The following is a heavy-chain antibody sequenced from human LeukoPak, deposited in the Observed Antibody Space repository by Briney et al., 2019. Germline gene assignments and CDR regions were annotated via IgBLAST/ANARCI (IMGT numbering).Heavy chain of an antibody. Sequence: GGSLRLSCAASGFTFSSYSMNWVRQAPGKGLEWVSYISSISGTINYADSVKGRFTISGDNARSSLFLQMNSLRAEDTAVYYCARDHNYAFDYWGQGTLVTVSS. V-gene: IGHV3-48*01. CDR3: ARDHNYAFDY. D-gene: IGHD5-18*01. J-gene: IGHJ4*02. CDR1: GFTFSSYS. CDR2: ISSISGTI.